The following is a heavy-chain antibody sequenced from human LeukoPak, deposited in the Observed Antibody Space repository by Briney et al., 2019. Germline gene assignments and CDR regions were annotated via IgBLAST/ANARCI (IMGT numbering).Heavy chain of an antibody. CDR3: TTRPEPYGDFPLDF. J-gene: IGHJ4*02. CDR1: GFTFSSYS. Sequence: PGGSLRLSCAASGFTFSSYSMNWVRQAPGKGLEWVSSISSSSSYIYYADSVKGRFTISRDNAKNTLYLQMNSLSADDTAVYYCTTRPEPYGDFPLDFWGQGTLVTVSP. V-gene: IGHV3-21*03. CDR2: ISSSSSYI. D-gene: IGHD4-17*01.